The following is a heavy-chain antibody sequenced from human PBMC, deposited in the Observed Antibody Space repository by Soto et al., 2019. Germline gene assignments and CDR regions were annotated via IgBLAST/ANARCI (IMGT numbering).Heavy chain of an antibody. CDR2: ISSSGSTI. CDR3: ARGTSLVIGYYYMDV. D-gene: IGHD3-9*01. Sequence: QVQLVESGGGLVKPGGSLRLSCAASGFTFSDYYMSWIRQAPGKGLEWVSYISSSGSTIYYADSVKGRFTISGDNAKNSLFLQMKNLRAEDTAVYYCARGTSLVIGYYYMDVWGKGTTVTVSS. J-gene: IGHJ6*03. CDR1: GFTFSDYY. V-gene: IGHV3-11*01.